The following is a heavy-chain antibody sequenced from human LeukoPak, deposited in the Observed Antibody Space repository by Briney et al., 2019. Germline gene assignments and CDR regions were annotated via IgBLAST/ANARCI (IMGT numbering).Heavy chain of an antibody. D-gene: IGHD3-22*01. CDR1: GGSISSGGYS. CDR2: IYHSGST. J-gene: IGHJ4*02. V-gene: IGHV4-30-2*01. CDR3: ARGARTYYYDSSGYREFYYFDY. Sequence: PSETLSLTCAVSGGSISSGGYSWSWIRQPPGKGLEWIGYIYHSGSTYYNPSLKSRVTISVDRSKNQFSLKLSSVTAADTAVYYCARGARTYYYDSSGYREFYYFDYWGQGTLVTVSS.